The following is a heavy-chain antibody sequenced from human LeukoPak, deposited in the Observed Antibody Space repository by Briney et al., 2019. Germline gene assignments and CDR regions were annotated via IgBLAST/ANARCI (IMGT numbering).Heavy chain of an antibody. CDR3: AREEENAFDI. Sequence: PGRSLRLSCAASGFTFGSYGMCWVRQAPGKGLEWVAVIWYDGTNRFYADSVKGRFTISRDNSKNTLYLQMNSLRTEDTAVYYCAREEENAFDIWGQGTMVTVSS. J-gene: IGHJ3*02. CDR1: GFTFGSYG. CDR2: IWYDGTNR. D-gene: IGHD5-24*01. V-gene: IGHV3-33*07.